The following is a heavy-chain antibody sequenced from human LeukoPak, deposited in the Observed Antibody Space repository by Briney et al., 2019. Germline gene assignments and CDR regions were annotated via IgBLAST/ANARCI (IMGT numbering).Heavy chain of an antibody. Sequence: GGSLRLSCAASGFTFSSYSMNWVRQAPGKGLEWVSYISSSSTIYYADSVKGRFTISRDNAKNTLYLQMNSLRAEDTAVYYCAKEVTMIVVDKMGPGYYYGMDVWGQGTTVTVSS. CDR3: AKEVTMIVVDKMGPGYYYGMDV. CDR2: ISSSSTI. CDR1: GFTFSSYS. V-gene: IGHV3-48*04. J-gene: IGHJ6*02. D-gene: IGHD3-22*01.